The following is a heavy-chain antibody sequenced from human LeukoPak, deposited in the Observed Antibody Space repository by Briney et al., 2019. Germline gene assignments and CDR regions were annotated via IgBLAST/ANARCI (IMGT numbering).Heavy chain of an antibody. D-gene: IGHD1-1*01. CDR2: IYYSGSA. CDR3: ARAKKRQLLGAFDI. J-gene: IGHJ3*02. CDR1: GDSITSYY. Sequence: SETLSLTCTVPGDSITSYYWSWVRQPPGKGLELVGYIYYSGSANYNPSLKSRVTISVDTSKNHLSLKLSSVTAADTAVYYCARAKKRQLLGAFDIWGQGTMVTVSS. V-gene: IGHV4-59*01.